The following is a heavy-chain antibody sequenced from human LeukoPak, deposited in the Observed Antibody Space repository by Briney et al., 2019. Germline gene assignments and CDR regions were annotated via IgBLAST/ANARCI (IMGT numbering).Heavy chain of an antibody. CDR2: ISGSGGST. V-gene: IGHV3-23*01. Sequence: PGGSLRLSCVASGFTFSSYAMSWVRQAPGKGLEWVSGISGSGGSTYYADSVKGRFTISRDNSKNTLYLQMNSLRAEDTAVYYCAKVESMATINYWGQGTLVTVSS. D-gene: IGHD5-12*01. J-gene: IGHJ4*02. CDR3: AKVESMATINY. CDR1: GFTFSSYA.